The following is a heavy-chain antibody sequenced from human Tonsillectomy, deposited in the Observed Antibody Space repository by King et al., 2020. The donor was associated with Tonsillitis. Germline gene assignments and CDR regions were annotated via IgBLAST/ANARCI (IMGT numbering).Heavy chain of an antibody. CDR2: MNPNSGNT. CDR3: ARTGEWDYYDSSGSSYYYYGMDV. CDR1: GYTFTSHD. Sequence: GQLVQSGAEVKKPGASVKVSCKASGYTFTSHDINWVRQATGQGLEWMGWMNPNSGNTGYAQKFQGRVTMTRNTSIRTAYMELSSLRSEDTAVYYCARTGEWDYYDSSGSSYYYYGMDVWGQGTTVTVSS. V-gene: IGHV1-8*02. D-gene: IGHD3-22*01. J-gene: IGHJ6*02.